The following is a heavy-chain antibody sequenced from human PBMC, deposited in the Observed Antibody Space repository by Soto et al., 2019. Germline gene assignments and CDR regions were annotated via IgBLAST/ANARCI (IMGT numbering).Heavy chain of an antibody. V-gene: IGHV4-59*01. CDR1: GGSISDFY. Sequence: SETLSLTCTVSGGSISDFYWSWIRQPPGKGLEWIGYIYYSGSTNYNPSLKSRVTISVDTSKNQFSLNLRSMSPADTAVYYCARVGGVAARTFDYWGPGTPGTVS. CDR3: ARVGGVAARTFDY. CDR2: IYYSGST. J-gene: IGHJ4*02. D-gene: IGHD3-16*01.